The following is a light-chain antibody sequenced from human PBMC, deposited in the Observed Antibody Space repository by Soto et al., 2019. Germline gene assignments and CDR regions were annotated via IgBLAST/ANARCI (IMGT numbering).Light chain of an antibody. V-gene: IGKV3-20*01. CDR2: AAS. Sequence: EIVLTQSPATLSLSPGERAALSCGASQSVNNNFFAWYQQIPGQAPRLLIYAASSRASGIPARFSGSGSGTDFTLTISRLEPEDFAVYYCQQYGDSPYTFGQGTKLQIK. CDR3: QQYGDSPYT. CDR1: QSVNNNF. J-gene: IGKJ2*01.